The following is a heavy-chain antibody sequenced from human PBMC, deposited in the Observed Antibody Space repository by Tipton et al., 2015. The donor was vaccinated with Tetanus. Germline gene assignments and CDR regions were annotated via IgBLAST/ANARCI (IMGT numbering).Heavy chain of an antibody. D-gene: IGHD3-22*01. V-gene: IGHV4-4*07. CDR3: AREDVYYHDGSGFYAFDI. Sequence: TLSLTCSVSGGSISNYYWNWNRQPAGKGLEWIGRIYVTGAINYSPALQSRVTMSVDTAKNQFSLSLSSVTAADAAMYYCAREDVYYHDGSGFYAFDIWGRGTMVAVSS. CDR1: GGSISNYY. J-gene: IGHJ3*02. CDR2: IYVTGAI.